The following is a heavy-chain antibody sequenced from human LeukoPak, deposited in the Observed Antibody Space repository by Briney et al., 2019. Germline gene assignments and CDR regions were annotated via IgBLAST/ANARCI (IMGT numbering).Heavy chain of an antibody. V-gene: IGHV4-39*01. Sequence: PSETLSLTCTVSGGSISSSSYYWGWIRQPPGKGLEWIGSIYYSGSTCYNPSLKSRVTISVDTSKNQFSLKLSSVTAADTAVYYCARLSLYYFDYWGQGTLVTVSS. CDR1: GGSISSSSYY. J-gene: IGHJ4*02. CDR3: ARLSLYYFDY. CDR2: IYYSGST.